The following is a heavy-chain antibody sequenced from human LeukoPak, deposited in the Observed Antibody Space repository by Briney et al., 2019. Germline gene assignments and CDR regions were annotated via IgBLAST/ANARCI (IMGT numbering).Heavy chain of an antibody. CDR2: ISAYNGNT. D-gene: IGHD3-3*01. Sequence: ASVKVSCKASGYAFTSYGISWVRQAPGQGLEWMGWISAYNGNTNYAQKLQGRVTTTTDTSTSTAYMELRSLRSDDTAVYYCARGPSRGPIFGVVILYYFDYWGQGTLVTVSS. V-gene: IGHV1-18*01. CDR1: GYAFTSYG. J-gene: IGHJ4*02. CDR3: ARGPSRGPIFGVVILYYFDY.